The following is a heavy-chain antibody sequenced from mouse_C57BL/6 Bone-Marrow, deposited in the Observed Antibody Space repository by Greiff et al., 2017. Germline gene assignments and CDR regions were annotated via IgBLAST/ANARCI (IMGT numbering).Heavy chain of an antibody. CDR2: IDPETGGT. Sequence: LVESGAELVRPGASVTLSCKASGYTFTDYEMHWVKQTPVHGLEWIGAIDPETGGTAYNQKFKGKAILTADKSSSTAYMELRMLTSEDSAVYYCTGWGVWCAYWGQGTLVTVSA. V-gene: IGHV1-15*01. J-gene: IGHJ3*01. CDR1: GYTFTDYE. D-gene: IGHD3-3*01. CDR3: TGWGVWCAY.